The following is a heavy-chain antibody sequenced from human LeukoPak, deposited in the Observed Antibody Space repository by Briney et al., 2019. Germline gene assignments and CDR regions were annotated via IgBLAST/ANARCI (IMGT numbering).Heavy chain of an antibody. Sequence: ASVKVSCKASGYTFTNHYIHWVRQAPGQGLEWMGIINSSGGSTSNAQKFQDRVTMTRDTSTSTVYMELSSLRSEDTAVYYCVRGANYYDTSGYYDYWGQGTLVTVSS. D-gene: IGHD3-22*01. CDR1: GYTFTNHY. CDR2: INSSGGST. J-gene: IGHJ4*02. CDR3: VRGANYYDTSGYYDY. V-gene: IGHV1-46*01.